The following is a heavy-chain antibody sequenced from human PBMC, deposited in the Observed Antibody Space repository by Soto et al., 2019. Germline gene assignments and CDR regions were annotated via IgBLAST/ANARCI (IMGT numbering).Heavy chain of an antibody. CDR1: GYTFTSYG. Sequence: SVKVSCKASGYTFTSYGISWVRQAPGQGLEWMGWISAYNGNTNYAQKLQGRVTMTTDTSTSTAYMELRSLRSDDTAVYYCAREGVLRYFDWLNYYYYGMDVWGQ. CDR2: ISAYNGNT. D-gene: IGHD3-9*01. CDR3: AREGVLRYFDWLNYYYYGMDV. V-gene: IGHV1-18*01. J-gene: IGHJ6*02.